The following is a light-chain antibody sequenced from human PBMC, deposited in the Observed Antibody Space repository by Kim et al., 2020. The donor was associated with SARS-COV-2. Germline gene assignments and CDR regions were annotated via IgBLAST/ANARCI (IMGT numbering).Light chain of an antibody. CDR2: AAS. Sequence: AIRMTQSPSSFSASTGDRVTITCRASQDITSYLAWYQQKPGKAPKLLIYAASTLESGVPLRFRGSGSGTDFTLTIDCLQSDDFATYYCQHYHSPPWTFGQGTKVDIK. CDR3: QHYHSPPWT. J-gene: IGKJ1*01. CDR1: QDITSY. V-gene: IGKV1-8*01.